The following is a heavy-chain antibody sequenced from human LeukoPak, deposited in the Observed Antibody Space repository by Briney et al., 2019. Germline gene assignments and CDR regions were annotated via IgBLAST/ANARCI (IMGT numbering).Heavy chain of an antibody. CDR2: MNPNSGNT. D-gene: IGHD2-2*01. Sequence: GASVKVSCKASGYTSTSYDINWVRQATGQGLEWMGWMNPNSGNTGYAQKFQGRVTITRNTSISTAYMELSSLRSEDTAVYYCARVPAATHYTYYFDYWGQGTLVTVSS. CDR1: GYTSTSYD. J-gene: IGHJ4*02. CDR3: ARVPAATHYTYYFDY. V-gene: IGHV1-8*03.